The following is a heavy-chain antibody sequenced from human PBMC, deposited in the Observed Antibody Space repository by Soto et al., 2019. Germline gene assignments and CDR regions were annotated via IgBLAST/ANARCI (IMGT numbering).Heavy chain of an antibody. V-gene: IGHV2-5*02. CDR2: IYWDDDK. CDR1: GFPLSTSGVG. J-gene: IGHJ4*02. CDR3: AHGSTWIQPPLFDY. Sequence: QITLKESGPTLVKPTQTLTLTCTFSGFPLSTSGVGVGWIRQPPGKALEWLAHIYWDDDKRHSPSLKSRLTITKDTSKDRVVLTITNMDPVDTATYYCAHGSTWIQPPLFDYWGQGTLVTVSS. D-gene: IGHD5-18*01.